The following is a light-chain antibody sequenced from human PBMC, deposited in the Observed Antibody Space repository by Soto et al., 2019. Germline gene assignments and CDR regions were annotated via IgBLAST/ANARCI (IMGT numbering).Light chain of an antibody. CDR1: SSDVGGYNY. Sequence: QSVLTQPRSVSGSPGQSVTISCTGTSSDVGGYNYVSWYQQHPGKAPKLMIYDVSKRPSGVPDRFSGSKSGNTASLTISGLQAEDEAEYYCCSYAGIYVFGTGTKLTVL. J-gene: IGLJ1*01. CDR3: CSYAGIYV. V-gene: IGLV2-11*01. CDR2: DVS.